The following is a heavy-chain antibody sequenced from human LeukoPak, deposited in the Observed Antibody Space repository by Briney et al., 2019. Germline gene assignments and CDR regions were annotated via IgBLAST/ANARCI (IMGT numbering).Heavy chain of an antibody. CDR3: AREFITMVRGVTPLDTDAFDI. D-gene: IGHD3-10*01. CDR1: GFTFDDYA. V-gene: IGHV3-9*01. Sequence: GRSLRLSCAASGFTFDDYAMHWVRQAPGKGLEWVSGISWNSGSIGYADSVKGRFTISRDNAKNSLYLQMNSLRAEDTALYYCAREFITMVRGVTPLDTDAFDIWGQGTMVTVSS. CDR2: ISWNSGSI. J-gene: IGHJ3*02.